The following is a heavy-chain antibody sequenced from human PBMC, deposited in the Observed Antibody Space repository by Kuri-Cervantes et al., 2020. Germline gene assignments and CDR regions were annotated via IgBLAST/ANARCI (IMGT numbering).Heavy chain of an antibody. D-gene: IGHD3-10*01. CDR3: ARVWAGAGITLVPFDI. CDR2: FDPEDGET. J-gene: IGHJ3*02. CDR1: GYTLTELS. V-gene: IGHV1-24*01. Sequence: ASVKVSCKVSGYTLTELSMHWVRQAPGKGLEWMGGFDPEDGETIYAQKFQGRLTITRDTSANTAYMELTSLRYEDAAVYYCARVWAGAGITLVPFDIWGQGTMVTVSS.